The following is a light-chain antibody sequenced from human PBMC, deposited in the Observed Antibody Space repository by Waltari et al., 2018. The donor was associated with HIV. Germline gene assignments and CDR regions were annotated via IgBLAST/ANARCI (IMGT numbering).Light chain of an antibody. Sequence: TGSSSNIGAGYDVHWYQQIPGTAPKLLIYGNNNRPSGVPDRFSGSKSGTSASLAITGLQPEDEADYYCQSYDHSLRVVFGGGTKLTVL. J-gene: IGLJ2*01. CDR1: SSNIGAGYD. CDR3: QSYDHSLRVV. V-gene: IGLV1-40*01. CDR2: GNN.